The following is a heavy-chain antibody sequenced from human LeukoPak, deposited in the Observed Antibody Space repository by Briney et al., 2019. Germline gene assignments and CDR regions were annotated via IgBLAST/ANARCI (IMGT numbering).Heavy chain of an antibody. V-gene: IGHV4-59*01. CDR2: IYYTGST. CDR3: ARVGGNSYYYMDV. CDR1: GGSISSYY. J-gene: IGHJ6*03. D-gene: IGHD3-16*01. Sequence: SQTLSLTCTVSGGSISSYYWSWIRQPPGKGLEWIGYIYYTGSTNYNPSLKSRVTISVDTSKNQFSLKLSSVTAADTAVYYCARVGGNSYYYMDVWGKGTTVTVSS.